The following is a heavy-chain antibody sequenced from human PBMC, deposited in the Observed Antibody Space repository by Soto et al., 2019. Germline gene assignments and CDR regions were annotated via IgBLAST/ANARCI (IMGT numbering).Heavy chain of an antibody. D-gene: IGHD1-26*01. CDR1: GGSISSSSYY. CDR3: ARQGVGATSLGS. CDR2: IYYSGST. J-gene: IGHJ3*01. V-gene: IGHV4-39*01. Sequence: QLQLQESGPGLVKPSETLSLTCTVSGGSISSSSYYWGWIRQPPGKGLEWIGSIYYSGSTYYNPSLKSRVTISVDTAKNQFSLKLSSVTAADTAVYYCARQGVGATSLGSGGQVTIVTVSA.